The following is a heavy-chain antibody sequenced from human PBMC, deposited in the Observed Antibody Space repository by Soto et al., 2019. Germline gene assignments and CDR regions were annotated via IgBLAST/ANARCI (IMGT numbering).Heavy chain of an antibody. V-gene: IGHV1-3*01. J-gene: IGHJ4*02. CDR3: ARDPGDSYGSYYFDY. CDR2: INAGNGNT. CDR1: GYTFTSYA. D-gene: IGHD5-18*01. Sequence: ASVKVSCKASGYTFTSYAMHWVRQAPGQRLEWMGRINAGNGNTKYSQKFQGRVTITRDTSASTAYMELSSLRSEDTAVYYCARDPGDSYGSYYFDYWGQGTLVTVSS.